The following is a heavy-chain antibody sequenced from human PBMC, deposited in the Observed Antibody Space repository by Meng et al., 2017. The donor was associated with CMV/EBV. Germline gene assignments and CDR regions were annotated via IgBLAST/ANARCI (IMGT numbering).Heavy chain of an antibody. V-gene: IGHV3-73*01. J-gene: IGHJ4*02. D-gene: IGHD5/OR15-5a*01. Sequence: GESLKISCAASGFTFSGPAMHWVRQASGKGLEWVGRIRSKANSYATAYAASVKGRLTISRDDSKNTAYLQMNSLKTEDTAVYYCTRRLMSRGGLIDYWGQGTLVTVSS. CDR1: GFTFSGPA. CDR2: IRSKANSYAT. CDR3: TRRLMSRGGLIDY.